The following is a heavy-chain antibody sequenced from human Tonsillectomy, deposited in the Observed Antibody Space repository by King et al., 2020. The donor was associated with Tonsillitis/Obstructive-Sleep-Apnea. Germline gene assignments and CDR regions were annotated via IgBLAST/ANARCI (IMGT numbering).Heavy chain of an antibody. CDR2: ISYDGRKK. CDR1: GFTFSSYA. CDR3: AREIRSIGWYPHFDY. Sequence: VQLVESGGGVVQPGRSLRLSCAASGFTFSSYAMYWVRQAPGKGLEWVADISYDGRKKYYADSVKGRITISRDNSKNTLHLQMNSLRAEDTAVYYCAREIRSIGWYPHFDYWGQGILVTVSS. V-gene: IGHV3-30*04. D-gene: IGHD6-19*01. J-gene: IGHJ4*02.